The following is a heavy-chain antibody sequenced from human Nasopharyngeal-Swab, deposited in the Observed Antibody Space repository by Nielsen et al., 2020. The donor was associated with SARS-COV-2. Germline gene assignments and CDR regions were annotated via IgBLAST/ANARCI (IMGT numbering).Heavy chain of an antibody. V-gene: IGHV3-23*01. CDR2: ISGSGGST. CDR1: GFTFSSYA. J-gene: IGHJ6*02. D-gene: IGHD5-18*01. Sequence: GESPKISCAASGFTFSSYAMSWVRQAPGKGLEWVSAISGSGGSTYYADSVKGRFTISRDNSKNTLYLQMNSLRAEDTAVYYCAKGGGYSYYYGMDVWGQGTTVTVSS. CDR3: AKGGGYSYYYGMDV.